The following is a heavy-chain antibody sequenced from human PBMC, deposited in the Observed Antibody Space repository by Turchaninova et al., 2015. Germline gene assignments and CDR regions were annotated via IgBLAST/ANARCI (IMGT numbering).Heavy chain of an antibody. J-gene: IGHJ4*02. D-gene: IGHD6-13*01. V-gene: IGHV4-34*01. CDR2: INHSGST. CDR1: GGSFSGYS. CDR3: ARGGAAAGMTPHFDY. Sequence: QVQLQQWGAGLLKPSETLSLTCAVYGGSFSGYSWSWIRQPPGKGLEWCGEINHSGSTNYNPSLKSRVTISGDTSKNQFSLKLSSVTAADTAVYYCARGGAAAGMTPHFDYWGQGTLVTVSS.